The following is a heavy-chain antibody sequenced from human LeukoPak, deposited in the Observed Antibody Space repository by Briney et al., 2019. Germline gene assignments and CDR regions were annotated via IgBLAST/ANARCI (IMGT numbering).Heavy chain of an antibody. J-gene: IGHJ4*02. V-gene: IGHV3-7*03. Sequence: GGSLRLSCAASGFTFSSYWMSWVRQAPGKGLEWVANIKQDGSEKYYVDSVKGRFTISRDSSKNTLNLQMDSLRAEDTAVYYCARWYCSNINCYYDFWGQGTLVTVSS. CDR2: IKQDGSEK. D-gene: IGHD2-2*01. CDR1: GFTFSSYW. CDR3: ARWYCSNINCYYDF.